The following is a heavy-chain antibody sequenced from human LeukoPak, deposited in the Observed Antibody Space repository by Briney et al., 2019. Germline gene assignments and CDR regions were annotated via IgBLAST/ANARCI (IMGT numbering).Heavy chain of an antibody. Sequence: ASVKVSCKASGYAFTSYDINWVRQATGQGLEWMGWMNPNSGSTGYAQKFQGRVTITRNTSISTAYMELSSLRSEDTAVYYCARSLTMIVGIDYWGQGTLVTVSS. CDR3: ARSLTMIVGIDY. J-gene: IGHJ4*02. CDR1: GYAFTSYD. D-gene: IGHD3-22*01. V-gene: IGHV1-8*03. CDR2: MNPNSGST.